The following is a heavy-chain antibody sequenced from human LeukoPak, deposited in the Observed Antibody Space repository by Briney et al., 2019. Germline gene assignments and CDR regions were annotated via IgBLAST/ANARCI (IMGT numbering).Heavy chain of an antibody. Sequence: PGGSLRLSCAASGFAFNTYAMSWVRQAPGKGLELLAYISHDGSYQYHVDSVKGRFTVSRDNSKNTLYLQMDSLSAEDSAVYYCLPELGAKNYFDYWGQGTLVTVSS. CDR1: GFAFNTYA. J-gene: IGHJ4*02. D-gene: IGHD1-14*01. CDR2: ISHDGSYQ. V-gene: IGHV3-30*03. CDR3: LPELGAKNYFDY.